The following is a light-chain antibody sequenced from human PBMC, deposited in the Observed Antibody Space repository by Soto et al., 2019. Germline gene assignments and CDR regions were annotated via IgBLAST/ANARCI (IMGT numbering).Light chain of an antibody. Sequence: AIRMTQSPSSLSASTGDRVTITCRASQGIPNYLAWYQQRPGRAPKVLIYAVSTLQNGVPSRFSGSGSGTDFTLTINNLQSDDSATYCCQQYYSYPLTFGQGTRLEIK. CDR1: QGIPNY. V-gene: IGKV1-8*01. CDR3: QQYYSYPLT. CDR2: AVS. J-gene: IGKJ5*01.